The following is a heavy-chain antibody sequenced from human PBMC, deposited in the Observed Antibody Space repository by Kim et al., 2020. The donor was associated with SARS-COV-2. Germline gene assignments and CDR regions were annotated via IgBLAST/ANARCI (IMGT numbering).Heavy chain of an antibody. CDR1: GGSFSGYY. J-gene: IGHJ4*02. V-gene: IGHV4-34*01. Sequence: SETLSLTCAVYGGSFSGYYWSWIRQPPGKGLEWIGEINHSGSTNYNPSLKSRVTISVDTSKNQFSLKLSSVTAADTAVYYCARGGIAVAGIKVRQRPHTMRFDYWGQGTLVTVSS. D-gene: IGHD6-19*01. CDR3: ARGGIAVAGIKVRQRPHTMRFDY. CDR2: INHSGST.